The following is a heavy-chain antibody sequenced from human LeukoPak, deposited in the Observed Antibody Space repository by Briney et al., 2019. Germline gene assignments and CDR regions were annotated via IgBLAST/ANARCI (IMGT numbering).Heavy chain of an antibody. CDR2: ISAYNGNT. CDR1: GYTFTSNG. V-gene: IGHV1-18*01. D-gene: IGHD3/OR15-3a*01. J-gene: IGHJ5*02. CDR3: AREGLVTSSPLYNWFDP. Sequence: VASVKVSCKASGYTFTSNGITWVRQAPGQGLEWMGWISAYNGNTNYAQKLQGRVTMTTDTSTSTAYMELRSLRSDDTAVYYCAREGLVTSSPLYNWFDPWGQGTLVTASS.